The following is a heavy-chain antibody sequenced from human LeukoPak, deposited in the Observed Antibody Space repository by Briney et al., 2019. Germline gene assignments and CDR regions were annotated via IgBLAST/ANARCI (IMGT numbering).Heavy chain of an antibody. CDR1: GFTFSSYG. CDR2: ISYDGSNK. Sequence: GGSLRLSCAASGFTFSSYGMHWVRQAPGKGLEWVAVISYDGSNKYYADSVKGRFTISRDNSKNTLYLQMNSLRAEDTAVYYCAKIGDSLIAAVDNWFDPWGQGTLVTVSS. V-gene: IGHV3-30*18. J-gene: IGHJ5*02. CDR3: AKIGDSLIAAVDNWFDP. D-gene: IGHD6-13*01.